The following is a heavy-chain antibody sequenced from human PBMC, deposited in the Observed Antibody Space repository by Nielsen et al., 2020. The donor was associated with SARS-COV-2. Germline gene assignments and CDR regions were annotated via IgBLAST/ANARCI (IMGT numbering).Heavy chain of an antibody. CDR2: TSYDERNK. CDR3: AKDSDRWVQFVGDAFDL. D-gene: IGHD5-24*01. CDR1: GFTFSPYG. J-gene: IGHJ3*01. Sequence: SCAASGFTFSPYGMHWVRQAPGKGLEWVAFTSYDERNKYYVDSVKGRFTISRDDSKNTLFLQIDGLRVEDTAMYYCAKDSDRWVQFVGDAFDLWGQGTMVTVSS. V-gene: IGHV3-30*18.